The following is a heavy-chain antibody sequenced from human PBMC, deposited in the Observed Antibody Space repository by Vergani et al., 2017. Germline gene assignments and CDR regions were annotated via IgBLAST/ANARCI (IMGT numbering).Heavy chain of an antibody. CDR2: IIPIFGTA. J-gene: IGHJ1*01. CDR3: ARPRFTPYCSGGSCHAEYFQH. D-gene: IGHD2-15*01. V-gene: IGHV1-69*18. Sequence: QVQLVQSGAAVKKPGASVKVSCKASGGTFSSYAISWVRQAPGQGLEWMGRIIPIFGTANYAQKFQGRVTITADESTSTAYMELSSLRSEDTAVYYCARPRFTPYCSGGSCHAEYFQHWGQGTLVTVSS. CDR1: GGTFSSYA.